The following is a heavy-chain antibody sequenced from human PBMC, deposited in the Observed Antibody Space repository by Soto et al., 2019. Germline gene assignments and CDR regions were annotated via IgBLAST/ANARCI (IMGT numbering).Heavy chain of an antibody. CDR1: GGSIRSYY. V-gene: IGHV4-4*07. Sequence: SETLSLTCNVSGGSIRSYYWSWIRQPAGKDLEWIGRIYTSGTTNYNPSLKSRATILIDTYKNQFSLKLSSVTAADTAVYYCAREGASGFGMDVWGQGTTVT. CDR3: AREGASGFGMDV. J-gene: IGHJ6*02. CDR2: IYTSGTT. D-gene: IGHD1-26*01.